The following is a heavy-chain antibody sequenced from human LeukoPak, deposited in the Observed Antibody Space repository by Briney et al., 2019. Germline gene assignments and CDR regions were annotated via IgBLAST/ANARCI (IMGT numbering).Heavy chain of an antibody. CDR2: ISAYNGNT. CDR1: GYTFTSYG. V-gene: IGHV1-18*01. Sequence: ASVKVSCKASGYTFTSYGISWVRQAPGQGLEWMGRISAYNGNTNYAQKLQGRVTMTTDTSTSTAYMELRSLRSDDTAVYYCARDSLYSGSYYRLYYFDYWGQGTLVTVSS. D-gene: IGHD1-26*01. J-gene: IGHJ4*02. CDR3: ARDSLYSGSYYRLYYFDY.